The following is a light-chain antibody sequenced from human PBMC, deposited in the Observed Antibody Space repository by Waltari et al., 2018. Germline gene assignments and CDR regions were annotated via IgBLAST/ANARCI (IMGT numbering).Light chain of an antibody. V-gene: IGLV2-23*02. CDR2: EVN. Sequence: QSALTPPASVSGSPGQSITIPCPGTSNHVGNYNLVSRYQQYPGKVPQLIIYEVNKRPSGVSHRFSGSKSRNTASLTISGLQAEDEADYYCFSYTGDTTLYVFGTGTKVTVL. CDR3: FSYTGDTTLYV. CDR1: SNHVGNYNL. J-gene: IGLJ1*01.